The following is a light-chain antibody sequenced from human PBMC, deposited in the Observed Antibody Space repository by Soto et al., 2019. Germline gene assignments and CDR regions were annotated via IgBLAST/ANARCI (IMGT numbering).Light chain of an antibody. CDR1: QSVNSN. CDR2: GAS. Sequence: EIVRTQSPATLSLSPGEGVTLSCRASQSVNSNLAWYQHKPGQAPRLLIYGASTRATGIPARFSGSGSGTEFTLTVSSLQSEDFAVYYCQQYDNWPLYTFGQGTKLEIK. CDR3: QQYDNWPLYT. J-gene: IGKJ2*01. V-gene: IGKV3-15*01.